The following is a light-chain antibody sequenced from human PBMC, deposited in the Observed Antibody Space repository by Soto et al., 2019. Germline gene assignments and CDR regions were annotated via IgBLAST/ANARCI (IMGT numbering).Light chain of an antibody. J-gene: IGKJ1*01. CDR2: GAS. Sequence: EIVLTQSPGTLSLSPGEGATLSCRASQSVSSSFLAWYQQKPGQAPRLLIYGASSRATGIPDRFSGSGSGTDFTLTISRLEPEDFAVYYCQQYGSSPWPFGKGTKVEI. CDR3: QQYGSSPWP. CDR1: QSVSSSF. V-gene: IGKV3-20*01.